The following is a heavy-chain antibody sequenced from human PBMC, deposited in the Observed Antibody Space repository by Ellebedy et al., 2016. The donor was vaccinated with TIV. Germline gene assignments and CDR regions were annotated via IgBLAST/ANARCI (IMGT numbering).Heavy chain of an antibody. Sequence: GESLKISXAASGFTFSSYAMSWVRQAPGKGLEWVSAISGSGGSTYYADSVKGRFTISRDNSKNTLYLQMNSLRAEDTAVYYCAKDPYYDLGWFDPWGQGTLVTVSS. V-gene: IGHV3-23*01. CDR2: ISGSGGST. D-gene: IGHD3-3*01. J-gene: IGHJ5*02. CDR1: GFTFSSYA. CDR3: AKDPYYDLGWFDP.